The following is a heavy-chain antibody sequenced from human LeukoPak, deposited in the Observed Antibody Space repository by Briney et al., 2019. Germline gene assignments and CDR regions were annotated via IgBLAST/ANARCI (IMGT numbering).Heavy chain of an antibody. D-gene: IGHD2-2*01. J-gene: IGHJ4*02. CDR1: GYTFTGYY. CDR2: INPNSGGT. V-gene: IGHV1-2*02. CDR3: ARDFGVIYIVEVPAAIGGKY. Sequence: ASVKVSCKASGYTFTGYYMHWVRQAPGQGLEWMGWINPNSGGTNYAQKFQGRVTMTRDTSISTAYMELSRLRSDDTAVYYCARDFGVIYIVEVPAAIGGKYWGRGTLVTVSS.